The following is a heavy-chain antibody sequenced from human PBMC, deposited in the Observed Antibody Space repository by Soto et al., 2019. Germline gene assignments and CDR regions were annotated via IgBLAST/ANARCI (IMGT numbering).Heavy chain of an antibody. CDR1: GFTFSSYA. D-gene: IGHD3-3*01. CDR2: ISYDGRNK. CDR3: ARVNDFGIGYYPPPPVYYYYGMNV. V-gene: IGHV3-30*04. Sequence: QVQLVESGGGVVQPGRSLRLSCAASGFTFSSYAMHWVRQAPGKGLEWVAVISYDGRNKYYADSVKGRFTISRDNSKNTLYLQMNSLIAEATAVYYCARVNDFGIGYYPPPPVYYYYGMNVGGQGTTVTVCS. J-gene: IGHJ6*02.